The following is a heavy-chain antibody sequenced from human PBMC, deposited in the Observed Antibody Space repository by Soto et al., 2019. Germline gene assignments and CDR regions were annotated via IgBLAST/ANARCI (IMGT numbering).Heavy chain of an antibody. D-gene: IGHD6-19*01. CDR1: GGSISSSSYY. Sequence: PSETLSLTCTVSGGSISSSSYYWGWIRQPPGKGLEWIGSIYYSGSTYYNPSLKSRVTISVDTSKNQFSLKLSSVTAADTAVYYCASRRVAVAGKPYFDYWGQGTLVTVS. CDR3: ASRRVAVAGKPYFDY. J-gene: IGHJ4*02. CDR2: IYYSGST. V-gene: IGHV4-39*01.